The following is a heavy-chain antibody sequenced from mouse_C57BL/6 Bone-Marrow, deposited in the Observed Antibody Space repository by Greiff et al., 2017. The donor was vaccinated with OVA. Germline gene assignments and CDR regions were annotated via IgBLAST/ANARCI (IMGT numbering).Heavy chain of an antibody. CDR2: FYPGSGSI. Sequence: QVQLKQSGAELVKPGASVKLSCKASGYTFTEYTIHWVKQRSGQGLEWIGWFYPGSGSIKYNEKFKDKATLTADKSSSTVYMELSRVTSEDSAVYFCARPEGGDYSFAYWGQGTLVTVSA. J-gene: IGHJ3*01. CDR3: ARPEGGDYSFAY. D-gene: IGHD2-13*01. CDR1: GYTFTEYT. V-gene: IGHV1-62-2*01.